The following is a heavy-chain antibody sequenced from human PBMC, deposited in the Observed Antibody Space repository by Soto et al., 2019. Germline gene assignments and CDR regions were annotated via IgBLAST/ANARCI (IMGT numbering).Heavy chain of an antibody. CDR2: INHSGST. CDR3: ARGPPYYDFWSGNYYMDV. Sequence: SETLSLTCAVYGGSFSGYYWSWIRQPPGKGLEWIGEINHSGSTNYNPSLKSRVTISVDTSKNQFSLKLSSVTAADTAVYYCARGPPYYDFWSGNYYMDVWGKGTTVTVSS. J-gene: IGHJ6*03. V-gene: IGHV4-34*01. D-gene: IGHD3-3*01. CDR1: GGSFSGYY.